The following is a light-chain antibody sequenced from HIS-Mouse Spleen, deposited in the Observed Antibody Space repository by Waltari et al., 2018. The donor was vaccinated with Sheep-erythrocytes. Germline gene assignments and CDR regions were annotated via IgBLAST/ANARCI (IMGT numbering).Light chain of an antibody. V-gene: IGKV1D-8*02. J-gene: IGKJ2*01. CDR1: QGLSSY. CDR3: QQYYSFPYT. CDR2: AAS. Sequence: AIWMTQSPSLLSASTGDRVTIHCRMSQGLSSYLACYQQKPGKDPELLIYAASTLQSGIPSRFSGSGSGTYFTLTISCLQSEDFATYYCQQYYSFPYTFGQGTKREIK.